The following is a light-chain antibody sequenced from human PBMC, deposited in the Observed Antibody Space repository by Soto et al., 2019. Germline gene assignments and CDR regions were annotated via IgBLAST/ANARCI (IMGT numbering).Light chain of an antibody. CDR2: GAS. CDR1: QRVYSN. V-gene: IGKV3-15*01. Sequence: EIVMTQSPATLSVSPGERATLSCRASQRVYSNLARYQQKPGQPPRLLIYGASTRATGIPARFSGSGSGTEFTLTISSLQSEDFAVYYCQQYNNWPRTFGQGTKVDIK. J-gene: IGKJ1*01. CDR3: QQYNNWPRT.